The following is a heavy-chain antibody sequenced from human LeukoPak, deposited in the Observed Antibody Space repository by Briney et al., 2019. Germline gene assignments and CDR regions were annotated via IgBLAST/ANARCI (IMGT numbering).Heavy chain of an antibody. CDR2: ISYEGSIK. D-gene: IGHD2-2*01. Sequence: GGSLRLSCAASGFTFSSYGMHWGRQAPGKGLGRGAVISYEGSIKYYADSVKGRFTISRDNSKNTLYLQMNSLRAEDTAVYYCAKDLLRHIVVVPTSNRARYYYYGMDVWGQGTTVTVSS. J-gene: IGHJ6*02. CDR1: GFTFSSYG. CDR3: AKDLLRHIVVVPTSNRARYYYYGMDV. V-gene: IGHV3-30*18.